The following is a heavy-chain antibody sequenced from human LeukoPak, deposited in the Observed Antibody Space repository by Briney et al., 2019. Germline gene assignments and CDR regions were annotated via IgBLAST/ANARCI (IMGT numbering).Heavy chain of an antibody. D-gene: IGHD3-10*01. CDR3: ARGLRGFGESSY. Sequence: SETLSLTCAVYGGSFSGYYWSWIRQPPGKRLEWIGEINHSGSTNYNPSLKSRVTISVDTSKNQFSLKLSSVTAADTAVYYCARGLRGFGESSYWGQGTMVTVSS. J-gene: IGHJ4*02. CDR1: GGSFSGYY. CDR2: INHSGST. V-gene: IGHV4-34*01.